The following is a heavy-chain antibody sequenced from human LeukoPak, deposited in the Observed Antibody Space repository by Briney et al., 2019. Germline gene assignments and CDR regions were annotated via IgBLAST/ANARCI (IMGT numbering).Heavy chain of an antibody. D-gene: IGHD3-22*01. V-gene: IGHV1-69*05. CDR1: GGTFSSYA. Sequence: SVKVSCKASGGTFSSYAISWVRQAPGQGLEWMGGIIPIFGTANYAQKFQGRVTITTDESTSTAYMELSRLRSEDTAVYYCARSGEYYDSSGYDFLWGQGTLVTVSS. J-gene: IGHJ4*02. CDR2: IIPIFGTA. CDR3: ARSGEYYDSSGYDFL.